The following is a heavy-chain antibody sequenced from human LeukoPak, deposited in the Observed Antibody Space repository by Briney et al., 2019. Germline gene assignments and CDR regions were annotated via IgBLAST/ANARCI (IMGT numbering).Heavy chain of an antibody. CDR3: ARDRGDGYNSWFDP. Sequence: SGGSLRLSCAASGFTFSSNYMSWARQAPGKGLEWVSVIYSGGSTYYADSVKGRFTISRDNSKNTLYLQMNSLRAEDTAVYYCARDRGDGYNSWFDPWGQGTLVTVSS. CDR1: GFTFSSNY. D-gene: IGHD5-24*01. J-gene: IGHJ5*02. CDR2: IYSGGST. V-gene: IGHV3-66*01.